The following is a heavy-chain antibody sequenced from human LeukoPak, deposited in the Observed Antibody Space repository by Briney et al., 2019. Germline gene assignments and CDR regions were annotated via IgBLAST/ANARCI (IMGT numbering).Heavy chain of an antibody. D-gene: IGHD5-12*01. J-gene: IGHJ4*02. CDR3: ARDKYTGYETFDY. V-gene: IGHV1-2*02. CDR1: GYTFTGYY. Sequence: ASVKVSCKASGYTFTGYYIHWVRPAPGQGLEWMGWINPNNGGTNYAQKFQGRVTMTSDTSINTAYMELNRLTSDDTAVYYCARDKYTGYETFDYWGQGTPVTVSS. CDR2: INPNNGGT.